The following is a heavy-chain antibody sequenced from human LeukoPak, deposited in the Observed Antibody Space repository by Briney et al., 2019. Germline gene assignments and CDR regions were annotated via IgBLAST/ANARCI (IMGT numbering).Heavy chain of an antibody. CDR2: IGGSGVYT. J-gene: IGHJ3*01. CDR1: DFTFDAYA. Sequence: GGSLRVSCVGSDFTFDAYAMTWVRLTPGKGLEWVSSIGGSGVYTRYADSVRGRFTISRDKSKNTLYLQMSSLRAEDTAIYYCGRDPNGDYVGAFEFWGQGTLVSVST. V-gene: IGHV3-23*01. D-gene: IGHD4-17*01. CDR3: GRDPNGDYVGAFEF.